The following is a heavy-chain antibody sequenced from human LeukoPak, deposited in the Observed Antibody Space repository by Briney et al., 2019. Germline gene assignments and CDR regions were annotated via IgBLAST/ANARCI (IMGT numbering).Heavy chain of an antibody. Sequence: GGSLRLSCAGSAFTFSSYSMNWVRQAPGKGLEWVSSISSSSSYIYYADSVKGRFTISRDNAKNSLYLQMNSLRAEDTAVYYCARVLRYFDWLPEYYFDYWGQGTLVTVSS. CDR3: ARVLRYFDWLPEYYFDY. CDR1: AFTFSSYS. CDR2: ISSSSSYI. J-gene: IGHJ4*02. V-gene: IGHV3-21*01. D-gene: IGHD3-9*01.